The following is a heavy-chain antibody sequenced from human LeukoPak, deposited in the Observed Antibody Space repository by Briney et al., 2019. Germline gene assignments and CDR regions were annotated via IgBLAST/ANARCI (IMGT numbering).Heavy chain of an antibody. CDR2: INHSGST. J-gene: IGHJ2*01. Sequence: SETLSLTCAVYGGSFSGYYWSWIRQPPGKGLEWIGEINHSGSTNYNPSLKSRVTISVDTSKNQFSLKLSSVTAADTAVYYCARGLRYFDLWGRGTLVTVSS. CDR1: GGSFSGYY. CDR3: ARGLRYFDL. V-gene: IGHV4-34*01.